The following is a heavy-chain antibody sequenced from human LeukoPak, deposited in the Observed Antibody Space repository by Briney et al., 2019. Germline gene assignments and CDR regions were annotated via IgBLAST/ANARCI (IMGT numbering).Heavy chain of an antibody. CDR3: AKGAYDYIEIGYFDS. Sequence: GGSLRLSCAASELHAMTWVRQGPGKGLEWVSAISRSGGSTYYADSVKGRFTISRDNSKNTLFLQMNSLRAEDTAIYYCAKGAYDYIEIGYFDSWGQGTLVTVSS. CDR2: ISRSGGST. J-gene: IGHJ4*02. V-gene: IGHV3-23*01. CDR1: ELHA. D-gene: IGHD5-12*01.